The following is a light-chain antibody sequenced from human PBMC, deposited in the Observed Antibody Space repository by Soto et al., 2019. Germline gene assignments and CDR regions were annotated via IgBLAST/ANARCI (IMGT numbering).Light chain of an antibody. CDR2: DDS. J-gene: IGLJ3*02. CDR1: GIGNKS. V-gene: IGLV3-21*02. CDR3: QVWDTGSDHWV. Sequence: SYELTQPPSVSVAPGLRASITCGGTGIGNKSVHWYQQKPGQAPVLVVYDDSDRPSGIPERFSGSNSGSTATLTISRVEVGDEADYFCQVWDTGSDHWVFGGGTKVTVL.